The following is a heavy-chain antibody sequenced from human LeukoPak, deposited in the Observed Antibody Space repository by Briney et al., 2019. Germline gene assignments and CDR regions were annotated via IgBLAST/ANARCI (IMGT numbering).Heavy chain of an antibody. CDR2: INPNSGGT. V-gene: IGHV1-2*06. CDR3: ARFGLYSNFLHRDAFDI. CDR1: GYTFTGYY. Sequence: ASVKLSCKASGYTFTGYYMHWVRQAPGQGLEWMGRINPNSGGTNYAQKFQGRVTMTRDTSISTAYMELSRLRSDDTAVYYCARFGLYSNFLHRDAFDIWGQGTMVTVSS. J-gene: IGHJ3*02. D-gene: IGHD4-11*01.